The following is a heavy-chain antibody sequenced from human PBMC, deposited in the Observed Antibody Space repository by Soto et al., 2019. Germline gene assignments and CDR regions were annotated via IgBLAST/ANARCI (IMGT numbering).Heavy chain of an antibody. J-gene: IGHJ4*02. Sequence: GGSLRLSCAASGFTFSSYAMSWVRQAPGKGLEWVSVIYSAGSTYSADSVKGRFTISRDTSKNTLYLQMSSLRAEDTAVYYCARDIGASGAHYWGQGTLVTVSS. CDR3: ARDIGASGAHY. D-gene: IGHD3-16*01. CDR2: IYSAGST. CDR1: GFTFSSYA. V-gene: IGHV3-66*01.